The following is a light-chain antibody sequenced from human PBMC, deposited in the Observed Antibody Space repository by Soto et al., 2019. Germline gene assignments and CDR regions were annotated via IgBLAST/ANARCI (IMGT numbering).Light chain of an antibody. CDR2: DVS. Sequence: QSALTQPASVSGSPGQSITISCTGTSSDVSAYNYDSWYQQYPGEAPKVIIYDVSHRPAGVSNRFSGSKSGNTASLTISGLQTQDEADYYCSSYTSATTYVFGTGTKLTVL. CDR3: SSYTSATTYV. J-gene: IGLJ1*01. V-gene: IGLV2-14*01. CDR1: SSDVSAYNY.